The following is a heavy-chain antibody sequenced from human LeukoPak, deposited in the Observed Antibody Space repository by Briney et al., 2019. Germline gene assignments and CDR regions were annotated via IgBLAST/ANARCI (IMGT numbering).Heavy chain of an antibody. CDR2: ISGSGSSGGST. Sequence: GGSLRLSCAASGFTVSSYAVGWVRQAPGKGLEWVSGISGSGSSGGSTYYADSVKGRFTISRDNANNTVYLQMNSLSAEDTAVYFCAKGSLYCTSTSCYPTRPLFDYWGQGTLVTGSS. V-gene: IGHV3-23*01. CDR3: AKGSLYCTSTSCYPTRPLFDY. J-gene: IGHJ4*02. D-gene: IGHD2-2*01. CDR1: GFTVSSYA.